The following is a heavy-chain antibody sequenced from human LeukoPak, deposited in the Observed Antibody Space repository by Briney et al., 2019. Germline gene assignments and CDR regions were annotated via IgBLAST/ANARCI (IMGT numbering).Heavy chain of an antibody. CDR2: IYPGDSDT. V-gene: IGHV5-51*01. CDR1: GYNFSSYW. D-gene: IGHD6-19*01. J-gene: IGHJ6*02. Sequence: GESLMISCKASGYNFSSYWIGWVRQLPGKGLELMGIIYPGDSDTRYTPSFQGQVTISADKSITTAYLQWSSLQASDTAMYYCASQPIAVAGTNYYYGMDVWGQGTTVTVSS. CDR3: ASQPIAVAGTNYYYGMDV.